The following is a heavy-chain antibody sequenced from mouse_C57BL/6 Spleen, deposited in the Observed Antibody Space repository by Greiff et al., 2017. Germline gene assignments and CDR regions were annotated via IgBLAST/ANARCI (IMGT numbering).Heavy chain of an antibody. CDR2: ISYDGSN. CDR3: AYYYGSSYGFAY. CDR1: GYSITSGYY. V-gene: IGHV3-6*01. Sequence: EVKLQESGPGLVKPSQSLSLTCSVTGYSITSGYYWNWIRQFPGNKLEWMGYISYDGSNNYNPSLKNRISITRDTSKNQFFLKLNSVTTEDTATYYCAYYYGSSYGFAYWGQGTLVTVSA. J-gene: IGHJ3*01. D-gene: IGHD1-1*01.